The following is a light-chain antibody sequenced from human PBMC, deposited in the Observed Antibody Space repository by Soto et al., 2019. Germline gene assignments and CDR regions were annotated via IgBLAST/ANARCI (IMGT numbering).Light chain of an antibody. J-gene: IGKJ1*01. CDR1: QSVSSNY. CDR3: QQYGSSPTWT. V-gene: IGKV3-20*01. Sequence: EIVLTQSPGTLSLSPGDRAIRSCRARQSVSSNYLAWYQQKPGQAPRLLIYGASSRATGMPDRFSGSGSGTDFTLTISRLEPEDFAVYYCQQYGSSPTWTFGQGTKVDIK. CDR2: GAS.